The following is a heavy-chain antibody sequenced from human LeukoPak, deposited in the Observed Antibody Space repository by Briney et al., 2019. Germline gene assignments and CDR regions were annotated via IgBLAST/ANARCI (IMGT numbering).Heavy chain of an antibody. Sequence: GGSLRLSCAASGFTFSSYAMSWVRQAPGKGLEWASAISGSGGSTYYADSVKGRFTISRDNSKNTLYLQMNSLRAEDTAVYYCAKDGSLRMVRGVMRVEYYYGMDVWGQGTTVTVSS. CDR2: ISGSGGST. D-gene: IGHD3-10*01. CDR1: GFTFSSYA. J-gene: IGHJ6*02. CDR3: AKDGSLRMVRGVMRVEYYYGMDV. V-gene: IGHV3-23*01.